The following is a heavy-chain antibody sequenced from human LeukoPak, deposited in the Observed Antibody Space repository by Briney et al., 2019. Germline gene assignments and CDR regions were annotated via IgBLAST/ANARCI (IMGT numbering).Heavy chain of an antibody. CDR3: ARKWSSRDWFDP. V-gene: IGHV1-46*01. D-gene: IGHD2-8*01. Sequence: ASVKVSCKASGYSSTYVFTTYPPHWVRQAPGQGLELLGMINVRGDATIYAQKFQGRVTMTIDSSTTTVYMELSSLKSEDPGLYYCARKWSSRDWFDPWGQGTLVTVSS. J-gene: IGHJ5*02. CDR2: INVRGDAT. CDR1: GYSSTYVFTTYP.